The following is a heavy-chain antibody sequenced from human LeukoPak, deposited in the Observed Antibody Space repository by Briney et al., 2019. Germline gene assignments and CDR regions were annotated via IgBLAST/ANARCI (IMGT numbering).Heavy chain of an antibody. Sequence: PGGSLRLSCAASGFTFSSNYMSWVRQAPGKGLEWVSVIYSGGSTYYADSVKGRFTISRDNSKDTLYLQMNSLRAEDTAVYYCARGLNGYYYDSSGYYAFDIWGQGTMVTVSS. J-gene: IGHJ3*02. D-gene: IGHD3-22*01. CDR3: ARGLNGYYYDSSGYYAFDI. CDR1: GFTFSSNY. V-gene: IGHV3-53*01. CDR2: IYSGGST.